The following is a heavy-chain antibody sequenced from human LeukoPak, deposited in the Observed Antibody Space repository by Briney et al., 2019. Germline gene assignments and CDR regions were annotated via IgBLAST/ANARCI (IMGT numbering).Heavy chain of an antibody. Sequence: ASVKVSRKASGYTFTDYYMQWVRQAPGQGLEWMGWINPNSGGTHFVQRFQGWVTMTRDTSISTAYMELSRLTSDDTAAYYCARGGPYYDSSRANDLNYWGQGTLVTVSS. CDR2: INPNSGGT. J-gene: IGHJ4*02. V-gene: IGHV1-2*04. D-gene: IGHD3-22*01. CDR3: ARGGPYYDSSRANDLNY. CDR1: GYTFTDYY.